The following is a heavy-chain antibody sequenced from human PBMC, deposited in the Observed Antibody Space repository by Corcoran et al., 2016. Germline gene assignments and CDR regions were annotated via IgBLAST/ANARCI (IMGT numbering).Heavy chain of an antibody. J-gene: IGHJ2*01. CDR1: GGSISSSSYY. Sequence: QLQLQESGPGLVKPSETLSLTCTVSGGSISSSSYYWGWIRQPPGKGLEWIGSIYYSGSTYYNPSLKSRVTISVDTSKNQFSLKLSSVTAADTAVYYCARRGREMATIGYFDLWGRGTLVTVSS. V-gene: IGHV4-39*01. D-gene: IGHD5-12*01. CDR3: ARRGREMATIGYFDL. CDR2: IYYSGST.